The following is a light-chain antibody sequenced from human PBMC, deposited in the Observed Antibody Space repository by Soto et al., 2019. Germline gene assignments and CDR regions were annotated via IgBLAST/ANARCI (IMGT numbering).Light chain of an antibody. Sequence: EIVMTQSPVTLSVSPGERATLSCWASQSVTSNLAWYQQKPGQAPRLLIYGASTRATGIPARFSGRGSGTEFTLTISSLQSEDFAVYYCQQYHNWPPLTFGGGTKVEIK. CDR2: GAS. J-gene: IGKJ4*01. CDR3: QQYHNWPPLT. V-gene: IGKV3-15*01. CDR1: QSVTSN.